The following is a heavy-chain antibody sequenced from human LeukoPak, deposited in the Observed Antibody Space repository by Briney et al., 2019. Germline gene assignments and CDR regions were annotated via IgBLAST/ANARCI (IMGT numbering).Heavy chain of an antibody. Sequence: ASVKVSCKASGYTFTGYYMHWVRQAPGQGLEWMGWANPNTGDTNYAQKFQGRVTMTSDTSGSTAYMELSTLSSADTAVYYCARSRYSDYFDHWGQGTLLTVSS. CDR1: GYTFTGYY. J-gene: IGHJ4*02. CDR3: ARSRYSDYFDH. V-gene: IGHV1-2*02. CDR2: ANPNTGDT. D-gene: IGHD1-1*01.